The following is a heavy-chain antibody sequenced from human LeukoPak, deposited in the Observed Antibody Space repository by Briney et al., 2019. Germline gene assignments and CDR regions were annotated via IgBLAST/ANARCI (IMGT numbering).Heavy chain of an antibody. D-gene: IGHD3-10*01. Sequence: GGSLRLSCAASGFTFDDYAMHWVRQAPGKGLEWVSGISWNSGSIGYADSVRGRFTISRDNSKNTLYLQMNSLRAEDTAVYYCARDGGPQAVYYFDYWGQGILVTVSS. CDR1: GFTFDDYA. V-gene: IGHV3-9*01. J-gene: IGHJ4*02. CDR3: ARDGGPQAVYYFDY. CDR2: ISWNSGSI.